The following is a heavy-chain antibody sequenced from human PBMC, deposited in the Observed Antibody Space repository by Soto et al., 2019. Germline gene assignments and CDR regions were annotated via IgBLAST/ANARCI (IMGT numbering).Heavy chain of an antibody. CDR1: GGSISSYY. D-gene: IGHD3-16*01. CDR2: IYYSGST. CDR3: ARGGKEPKYGAFDI. J-gene: IGHJ3*02. Sequence: QVQLQESGPGLVKPSETLSLTCTVSGGSISSYYWSWIRQPPGKGLEWIGYIYYSGSTNYNPSLKSRVTISVDTSKNQFSLKLSSVTAADTAVYYCARGGKEPKYGAFDIWGQGTMVTVSS. V-gene: IGHV4-59*01.